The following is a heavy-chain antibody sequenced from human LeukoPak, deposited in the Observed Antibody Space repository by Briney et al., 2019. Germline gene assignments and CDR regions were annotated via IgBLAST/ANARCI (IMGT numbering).Heavy chain of an antibody. D-gene: IGHD3-16*01. CDR1: GLSFSTFA. CDR2: MKGTGET. V-gene: IGHV3-23*01. J-gene: IGHJ4*02. CDR3: ARASWVSSADAVR. Sequence: GGSLRLSCAASGLSFSTFAMSWVRQAPARGLEWLSSMKGTGETFYADSVRGRFTLSRDDSRNTAYFQLNNLRVEDTAVYYCARASWVSSADAVRWGQGTVVTVSS.